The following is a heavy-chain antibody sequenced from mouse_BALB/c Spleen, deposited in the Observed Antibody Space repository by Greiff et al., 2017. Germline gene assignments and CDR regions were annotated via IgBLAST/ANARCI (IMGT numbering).Heavy chain of an antibody. Sequence: EVKLMESGPSLVKPSQTLSLTCSVTGDSITSGYWNWIRKFPGNKLEYMGYISYSGSTYYNPSLKSRISITRDTSKNQYYLQLNSVTTEDTATYYCARCASLRYYFDYWGQGTTLTVSS. J-gene: IGHJ2*01. CDR3: ARCASLRYYFDY. CDR2: ISYSGST. D-gene: IGHD1-1*01. V-gene: IGHV3-8*02. CDR1: GDSITSGY.